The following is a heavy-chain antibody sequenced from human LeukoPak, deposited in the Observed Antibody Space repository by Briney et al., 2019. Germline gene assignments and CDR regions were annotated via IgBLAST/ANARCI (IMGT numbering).Heavy chain of an antibody. V-gene: IGHV5-10-1*01. D-gene: IGHD3-10*01. Sequence: GESLKISCKGSGYTFTTYWIGWVRQMPGKGLEWMGRIDPSDSYTNYSPSFQGHVTISVDKSISTAYLQWSSLKASDTAMYYCARQVGSYDFDYWGQGTLVTVSS. CDR2: IDPSDSYT. J-gene: IGHJ4*02. CDR3: ARQVGSYDFDY. CDR1: GYTFTTYW.